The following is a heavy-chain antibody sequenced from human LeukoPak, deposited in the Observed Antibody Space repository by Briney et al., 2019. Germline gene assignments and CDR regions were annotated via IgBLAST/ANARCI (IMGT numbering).Heavy chain of an antibody. V-gene: IGHV4-61*02. CDR2: IYTSGST. J-gene: IGHJ4*02. CDR3: ARGSGYAWQDY. Sequence: PSETLSLTCTVSGGSISSGSYCWSWIRQPAGKGLEWIGRIYTSGSTNYNPSLKSRVTISVGTSKNQFSLKLSSVTAADTAVYYCARGSGYAWQDYWGQGTLVTVSS. D-gene: IGHD5-12*01. CDR1: GGSISSGSYC.